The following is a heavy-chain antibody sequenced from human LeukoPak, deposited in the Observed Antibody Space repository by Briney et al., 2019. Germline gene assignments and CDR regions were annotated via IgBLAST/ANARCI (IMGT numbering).Heavy chain of an antibody. Sequence: ASVKVSCKASGYTFTGYYMHWVRQAPGQGLEWMGWINPNSGGTNYAQKFQGWVTMTRDTSISTAYMELSRLRSDDTAVYYCARDSSGAGTNWFDPWGQGTLVTVSS. D-gene: IGHD6-19*01. CDR1: GYTFTGYY. CDR3: ARDSSGAGTNWFDP. J-gene: IGHJ5*02. V-gene: IGHV1-2*04. CDR2: INPNSGGT.